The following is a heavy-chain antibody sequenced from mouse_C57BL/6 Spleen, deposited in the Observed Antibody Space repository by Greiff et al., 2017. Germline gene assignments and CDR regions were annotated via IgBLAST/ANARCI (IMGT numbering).Heavy chain of an antibody. D-gene: IGHD1-1*01. V-gene: IGHV1-42*01. CDR3: ARVTSGVAPYWYFDV. CDR1: GYSFTGYY. Sequence: VQLKQSGPELAKPGASVKISCKASGYSFTGYYMNWVKQSPEKSLEWIGEINPSTGGTTYNQKFKAKATLTVDKSSSTAYMQLKSLTSEASAVFDGARVTSGVAPYWYFDVWGTGTTVTVSS. J-gene: IGHJ1*03. CDR2: INPSTGGT.